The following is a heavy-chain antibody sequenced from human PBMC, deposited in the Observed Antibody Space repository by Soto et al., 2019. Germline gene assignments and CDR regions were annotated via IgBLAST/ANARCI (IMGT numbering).Heavy chain of an antibody. CDR1: GGTFSSYA. V-gene: IGHV1-69*13. CDR2: IIPIFGTA. Sequence: RASVKVSCKASGGTFSSYAISWVRQAPGQGLEWMGGIIPIFGTANYARKFQGRVTITADESTSTAYMELSSLRSEDTAVYYCARAVTTWGWALDYWGQGTLVTVSS. D-gene: IGHD4-4*01. CDR3: ARAVTTWGWALDY. J-gene: IGHJ4*02.